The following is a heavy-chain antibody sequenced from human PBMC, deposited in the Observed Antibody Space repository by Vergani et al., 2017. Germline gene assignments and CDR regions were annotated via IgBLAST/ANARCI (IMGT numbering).Heavy chain of an antibody. CDR3: ASGKYYSDSTSHFRGRYFDV. D-gene: IGHD3-16*01. Sequence: QMQLQESGPGLVKASETLSLTCTVSGDPIISRSYYWGWIRQPPGKGLDWIGSIYNSGNGDSISSLKSRVTISADTSKNQFSLRLTSVTAADTAVYYCASGKYYSDSTSHFRGRYFDVWGRGTLVTVPS. CDR1: GDPIISRSYY. CDR2: IYNSGNG. J-gene: IGHJ2*01. V-gene: IGHV4-39*01.